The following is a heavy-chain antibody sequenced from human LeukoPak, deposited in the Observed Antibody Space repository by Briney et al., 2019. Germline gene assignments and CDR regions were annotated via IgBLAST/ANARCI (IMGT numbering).Heavy chain of an antibody. D-gene: IGHD2-2*02. V-gene: IGHV4-34*01. CDR3: ARGPIQYYCSSTSCYTRGGMDV. Sequence: SETLSLTCTVSGGSISGYYWSWIRQPPGKGLEWIGEINHSGSTNYNPSLKSRVTISVDTSKNQFSLKLSSVTAADTAVYYCARGPIQYYCSSTSCYTRGGMDVWGQGTTVTVSS. CDR2: INHSGST. J-gene: IGHJ6*02. CDR1: GGSISGYY.